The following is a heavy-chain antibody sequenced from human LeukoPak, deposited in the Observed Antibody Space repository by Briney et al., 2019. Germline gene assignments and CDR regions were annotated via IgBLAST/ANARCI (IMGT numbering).Heavy chain of an antibody. CDR2: ISGDGGST. Sequence: PVRSLRLSCAASGFTFDNYAIHWVRQGPGKVLEWVSLISGDGGSTYYADSMKGRFTISRDNSKKSLYLHMNSLRTEDTALYYCARDSQEFFQHWGQGTLVTVSS. CDR3: ARDSQEFFQH. V-gene: IGHV3-43*02. CDR1: GFTFDNYA. J-gene: IGHJ1*01.